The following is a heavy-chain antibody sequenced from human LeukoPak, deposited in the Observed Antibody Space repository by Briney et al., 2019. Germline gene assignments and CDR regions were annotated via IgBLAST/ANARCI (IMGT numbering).Heavy chain of an antibody. CDR2: ISGGGVST. J-gene: IGHJ4*02. V-gene: IGHV3-23*01. Sequence: GGSLRLSCAASGFTFNNYAVGWVRQAPGKGLEWVSAISGGGVSTYYAGSVKGRFTISRDNSKTTLYLQMNSLRAEDTAVYYCAKNVNGGNWYYFDHWGQGTLVTVSS. D-gene: IGHD1-20*01. CDR3: AKNVNGGNWYYFDH. CDR1: GFTFNNYA.